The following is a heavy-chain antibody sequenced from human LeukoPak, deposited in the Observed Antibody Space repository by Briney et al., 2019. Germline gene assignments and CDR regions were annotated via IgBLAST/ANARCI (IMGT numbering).Heavy chain of an antibody. Sequence: GGSLRLSCEASGFIFSSFWMHWVRQAPGKGPVWVSRITSDGGSTAYADSVKGRFTISRDNAKNTVFLQMNSLRAEDTAVYYCTRVVYGSGSSMDVWGKGTTVTVSS. J-gene: IGHJ6*03. CDR1: GFIFSSFW. CDR2: ITSDGGST. V-gene: IGHV3-74*01. D-gene: IGHD3-10*01. CDR3: TRVVYGSGSSMDV.